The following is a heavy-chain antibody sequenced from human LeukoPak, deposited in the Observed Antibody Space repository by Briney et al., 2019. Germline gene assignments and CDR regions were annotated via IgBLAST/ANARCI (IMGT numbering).Heavy chain of an antibody. D-gene: IGHD4-17*01. CDR2: IYYSGST. J-gene: IGHJ4*02. V-gene: IGHV4-39*01. CDR1: GGSISSSSYY. Sequence: SETLSLTCTVSGGSISSSSYYWGWIRQPPGKGLEWIGSIYYSGSTYYNPSLKSRVTISVDTSKNQFSPKLSSVTAADTAVYYCARLGSTVTTLIRGFDYWGQGTLVTVSS. CDR3: ARLGSTVTTLIRGFDY.